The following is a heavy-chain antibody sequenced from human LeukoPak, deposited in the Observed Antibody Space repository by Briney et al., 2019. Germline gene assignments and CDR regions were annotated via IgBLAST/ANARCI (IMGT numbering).Heavy chain of an antibody. CDR1: GFTFSTYT. J-gene: IGHJ4*02. CDR3: AIDPNWGTHS. D-gene: IGHD7-27*01. V-gene: IGHV3-23*01. Sequence: GGPLRLSCAASGFTFSTYTMYWVRHPPGKRLEWVSIIGSSGGGIHYADSVKGRFTISRDNSKNALYLQMNSLRVEDTAVYYCAIDPNWGTHSWGQGVLVTVSS. CDR2: IGSSGGGI.